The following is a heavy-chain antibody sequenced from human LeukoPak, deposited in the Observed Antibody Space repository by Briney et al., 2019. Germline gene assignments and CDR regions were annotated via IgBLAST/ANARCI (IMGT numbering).Heavy chain of an antibody. D-gene: IGHD6-19*01. CDR2: ISWNSGSI. J-gene: IGHJ4*02. V-gene: IGHV3-9*01. CDR3: VCRGVGAMAVAGNNY. Sequence: PGRSLRLSCAASGFTFDDYAMHRVRQAPGKGLEWVSGISWNSGSIGYADSVKGRFTISRDNAKNSLYLQMNSLRAEDTAVYYCVCRGVGAMAVAGNNYWGQGTLVTVSS. CDR1: GFTFDDYA.